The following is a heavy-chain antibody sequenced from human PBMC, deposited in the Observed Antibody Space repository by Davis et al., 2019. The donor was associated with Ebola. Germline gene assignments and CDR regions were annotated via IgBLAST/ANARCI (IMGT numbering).Heavy chain of an antibody. CDR3: ARHVTSGWYPSKYFFDY. CDR1: GGPIISDNYY. V-gene: IGHV4-39*01. J-gene: IGHJ4*02. CDR2: ISYTRST. Sequence: MPSETLSLTCTVSGGPIISDNYYWGWIRQPPGKGLEWIGSISYTRSTYYNPSLKSRVTMSVDTSKNQFSLKVYSVTAADTAIYYCARHVTSGWYPSKYFFDYWGQGALVTVSS. D-gene: IGHD6-13*01.